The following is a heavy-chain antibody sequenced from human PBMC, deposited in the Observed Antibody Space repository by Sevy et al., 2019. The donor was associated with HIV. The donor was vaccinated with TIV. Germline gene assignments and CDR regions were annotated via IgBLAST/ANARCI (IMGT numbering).Heavy chain of an antibody. CDR3: TRAPLLGYCSTTSCYYAFDI. D-gene: IGHD2-2*01. J-gene: IGHJ3*02. CDR1: GITFSTSV. Sequence: GGSLRLSCNASGITFSTSVMNWVRQSPDRGLEWVSSISGDTYYTHYADSMRGRFIVSRDNAKNSLFLEMNSLTVEDTAVYYCTRAPLLGYCSTTSCYYAFDIWGPGTVVTVSS. V-gene: IGHV3-21*01. CDR2: ISGDTYYT.